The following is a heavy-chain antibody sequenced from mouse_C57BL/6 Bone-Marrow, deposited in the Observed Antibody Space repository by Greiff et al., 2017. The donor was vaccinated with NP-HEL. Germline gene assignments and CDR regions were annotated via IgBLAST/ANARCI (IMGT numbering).Heavy chain of an antibody. Sequence: VQLQESGPGLVAPSQSLSITCTVSGFSLTSYGVHWVRQPPGKGLEWLVVIWSDGSTTYNSALKSRLSISKDNSKSQVFLKMNSLQTDDTSMYYCARHKGYYGSGYHWYFDVWGTGTTVTVSS. CDR2: IWSDGST. CDR1: GFSLTSYG. CDR3: ARHKGYYGSGYHWYFDV. J-gene: IGHJ1*03. D-gene: IGHD1-1*01. V-gene: IGHV2-6-1*01.